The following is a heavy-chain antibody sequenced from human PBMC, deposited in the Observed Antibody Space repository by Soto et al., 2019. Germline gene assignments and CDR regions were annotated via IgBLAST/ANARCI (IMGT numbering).Heavy chain of an antibody. Sequence: SETLSLTCSVSGGSINNYYSSWFRQPPGKGLEWIGYIYYRGSPNYNPSLKSRVTISVDTSKTQFSLNLSSVTAAVTAVYYCARAGAATLSDYWGQGTLVTVS. CDR3: ARAGAATLSDY. V-gene: IGHV4-59*01. D-gene: IGHD2-15*01. CDR2: IYYRGSP. J-gene: IGHJ4*02. CDR1: GGSINNYY.